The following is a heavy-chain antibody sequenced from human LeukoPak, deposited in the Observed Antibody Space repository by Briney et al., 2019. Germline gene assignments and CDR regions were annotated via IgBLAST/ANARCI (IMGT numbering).Heavy chain of an antibody. Sequence: GGSLRLSCAASGFTFSSYGMHWVRQAPGKGLEWVAVIWYDGSNKYYADSVKGRFTISRDNSKNTLYLQMNSLRAEDTAVYYCARDRGYYDSSGSERHYFDYWGQGTLVTVSS. CDR2: IWYDGSNK. CDR1: GFTFSSYG. V-gene: IGHV3-33*01. D-gene: IGHD3-22*01. CDR3: ARDRGYYDSSGSERHYFDY. J-gene: IGHJ4*02.